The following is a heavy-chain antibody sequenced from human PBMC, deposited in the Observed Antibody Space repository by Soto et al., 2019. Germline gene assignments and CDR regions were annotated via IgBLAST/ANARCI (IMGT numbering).Heavy chain of an antibody. V-gene: IGHV1-24*01. CDR1: GYTLTELS. CDR2: FDPEDGET. J-gene: IGHJ5*02. D-gene: IGHD6-19*01. CDR3: ATCIAVAGTCWFDP. Sequence: ASVKVSCKVSGYTLTELSMHWVLQAPGKGLEWMGGFDPEDGETIYAQKFQGRVTMTEDTSTDTAYMELSSLRSEDTAVYYCATCIAVAGTCWFDPWGQGTLVTVSS.